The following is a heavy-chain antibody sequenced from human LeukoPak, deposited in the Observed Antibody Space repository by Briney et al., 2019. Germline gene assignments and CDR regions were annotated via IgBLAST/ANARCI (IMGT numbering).Heavy chain of an antibody. Sequence: SETLSLTCTVSGGSISSYYWSWIRQPPGKGLEWIGYIYYSGSTYYNPSLKSRVTISVDTSKNQFSLKLSSVTAADTAVYYCASKTGTTVFYYWGQGTLVTVSS. CDR2: IYYSGST. V-gene: IGHV4-59*06. J-gene: IGHJ4*02. CDR1: GGSISSYY. CDR3: ASKTGTTVFYY. D-gene: IGHD1-7*01.